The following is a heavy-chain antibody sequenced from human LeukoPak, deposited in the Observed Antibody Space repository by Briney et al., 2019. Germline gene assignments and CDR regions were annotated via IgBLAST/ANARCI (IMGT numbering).Heavy chain of an antibody. CDR1: GYTFTGFY. Sequence: PGASVKVSCKASGYTFTGFYMDWVRQAPGQGLEWMGWINPNSGGTNYAQKFQGRVTMTRDTSISTAYMELSRLRSDDTAVYYCAREGDIVLMSAFDIWGQGTMVTVSS. J-gene: IGHJ3*02. CDR2: INPNSGGT. V-gene: IGHV1-2*02. CDR3: AREGDIVLMSAFDI. D-gene: IGHD2-8*01.